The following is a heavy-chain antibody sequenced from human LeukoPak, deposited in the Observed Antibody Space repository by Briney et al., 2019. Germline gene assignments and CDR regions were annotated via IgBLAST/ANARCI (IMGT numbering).Heavy chain of an antibody. CDR2: IYTNDNT. V-gene: IGHV4-4*07. CDR3: ARGSITMVRGVIPFDL. Sequence: SETLSLTCTVSGGSIRSYYWSWIRQAAGKGLEWIGRIYTNDNTNYNPSLKSRVTMSVDSSNNQFSLKLSSVTAADTAVYYCARGSITMVRGVIPFDLWGRGTLVTVSS. CDR1: GGSIRSYY. D-gene: IGHD3-10*01. J-gene: IGHJ2*01.